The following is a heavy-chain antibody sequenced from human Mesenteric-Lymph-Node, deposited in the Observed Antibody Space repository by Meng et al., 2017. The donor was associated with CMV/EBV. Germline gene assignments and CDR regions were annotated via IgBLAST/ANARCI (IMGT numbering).Heavy chain of an antibody. V-gene: IGHV4-59*01. CDR3: ARESRLTIFGVVIFDP. CDR1: GGFINSYY. CDR2: IHYSGST. J-gene: IGHJ5*02. Sequence: SETLSLTCTVSGGFINSYYWSWIRQPPGKGLEWIGYIHYSGSTNYNPSLKSRLTMSLDTSKNQFSLKVNSVTAADTAVYYCARESRLTIFGVVIFDPWGQGTLVTVSS. D-gene: IGHD3-3*01.